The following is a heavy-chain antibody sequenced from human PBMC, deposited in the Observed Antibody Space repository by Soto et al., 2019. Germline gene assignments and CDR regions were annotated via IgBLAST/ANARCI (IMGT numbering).Heavy chain of an antibody. Sequence: GGSLRLSCAASGFTFTTTWLHWVRQAPGMGLVWVSHINNDGGVTTYADSVKGRFTISRDNAKNTVYLQMNSLRAEDTAVYYCTTDGSFAQHVWGQGIMVTVSS. CDR1: GFTFTTTW. J-gene: IGHJ3*01. CDR2: INNDGGVT. V-gene: IGHV3-74*03. D-gene: IGHD1-1*01. CDR3: TTDGSFAQHV.